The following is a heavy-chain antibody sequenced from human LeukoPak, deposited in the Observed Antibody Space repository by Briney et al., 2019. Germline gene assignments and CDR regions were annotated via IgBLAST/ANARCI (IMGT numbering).Heavy chain of an antibody. CDR1: GGSISSSSDY. CDR3: ARQFATAAADTRGYFDY. V-gene: IGHV4-39*01. Sequence: SETLSLTCTVSGGSISSSSDYWGWIRQAPGKGLEWIGSFFVSGSTHYNPSLRSRATLFVDTSKNQFSLRLTSMTAADAATYFCARQFATAAADTRGYFDYWGQGTVVAVSS. J-gene: IGHJ4*02. D-gene: IGHD6-25*01. CDR2: FFVSGST.